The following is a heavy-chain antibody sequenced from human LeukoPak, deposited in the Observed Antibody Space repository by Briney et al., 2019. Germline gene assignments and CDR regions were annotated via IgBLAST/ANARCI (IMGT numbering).Heavy chain of an antibody. V-gene: IGHV4-59*12. J-gene: IGHJ4*02. CDR3: ARGGTIAVAGLDY. CDR1: GGSISSYY. CDR2: IYYSGST. Sequence: SETLSLTCTVSGGSISSYYWSWIRQPPGKGLEWIGYIYYSGSTNYNPSLKSRVTISVDKSKNQFSLKLSSVTAADTAVYYCARGGTIAVAGLDYWGQGTLVTVSS. D-gene: IGHD6-19*01.